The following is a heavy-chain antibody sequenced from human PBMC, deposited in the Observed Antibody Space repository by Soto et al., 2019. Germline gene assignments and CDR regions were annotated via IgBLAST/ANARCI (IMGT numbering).Heavy chain of an antibody. D-gene: IGHD2-2*01. V-gene: IGHV3-23*01. CDR1: GFTFTSFA. Sequence: LRLSCAASGFTFTSFAVSWVRQAPGKGLEWVSAISGSGGATYYADSVKGRFTVSRDNSKNTLYLQMNSLRAEDTAVYYCARTPYCSSTSCPPDFDYWGQGTLVTVSS. CDR3: ARTPYCSSTSCPPDFDY. CDR2: ISGSGGAT. J-gene: IGHJ4*02.